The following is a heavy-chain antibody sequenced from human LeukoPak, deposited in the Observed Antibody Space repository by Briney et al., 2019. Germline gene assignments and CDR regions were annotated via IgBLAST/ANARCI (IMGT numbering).Heavy chain of an antibody. CDR2: IIPIFGTA. CDR1: GGTFSSYA. D-gene: IGHD5-18*01. J-gene: IGHJ4*02. V-gene: IGHV1-69*13. CDR3: ARVSPKFRGGYSYGLDY. Sequence: GASVKVSCKASGGTFSSYAISWVRQAPGQGLEWMGGIIPIFGTANYAQKFQGRVTITADESTSTAYMELSSLRSEDTAVYYCARVSPKFRGGYSYGLDYWGQGTLVTVSS.